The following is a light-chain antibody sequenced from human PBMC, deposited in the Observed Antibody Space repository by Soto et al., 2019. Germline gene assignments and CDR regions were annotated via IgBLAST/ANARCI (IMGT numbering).Light chain of an antibody. J-gene: IGKJ4*01. CDR3: QQYSEYPLT. CDR2: RAS. CDR1: QYLSDW. V-gene: IGKV1-5*03. Sequence: DIQMTQSPSTLSASVGDRVTITCRASQYLSDWLAWYQQKPGTAPKLLIYRASNLKDGVPSKFSGSGSGTEFTLTISSLQPGDFATYYCQQYSEYPLTFGGGTKVEIK.